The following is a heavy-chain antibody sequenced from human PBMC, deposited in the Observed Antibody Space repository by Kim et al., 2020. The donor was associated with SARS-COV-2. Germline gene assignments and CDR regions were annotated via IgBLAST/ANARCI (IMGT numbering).Heavy chain of an antibody. J-gene: IGHJ4*02. D-gene: IGHD6-6*01. Sequence: SETLSLTCAVYGGSFSGYYWSWIRQPPGKGLEWIGEINHSGSTNYNPSLKSRVTISVDTSKNQFSLKLSSVTAADTAVYYCARGEAARPFRAKVGHYFDYWGQGTLVTVSS. CDR1: GGSFSGYY. V-gene: IGHV4-34*01. CDR3: ARGEAARPFRAKVGHYFDY. CDR2: INHSGST.